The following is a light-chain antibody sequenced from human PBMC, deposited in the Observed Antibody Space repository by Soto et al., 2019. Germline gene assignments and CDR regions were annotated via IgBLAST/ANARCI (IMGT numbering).Light chain of an antibody. CDR1: QSVSSSY. CDR2: GAS. Sequence: EIVMSQSPATLSVSPGERATLSCRASQSVSSSYLAWYQQKPGQAPRLLIYGASSRATGIPDRFSGSGSGTDVTLTISRLEPEDFAVYYCQQYAGSPRTFGQGTKVDI. CDR3: QQYAGSPRT. V-gene: IGKV3-20*01. J-gene: IGKJ1*01.